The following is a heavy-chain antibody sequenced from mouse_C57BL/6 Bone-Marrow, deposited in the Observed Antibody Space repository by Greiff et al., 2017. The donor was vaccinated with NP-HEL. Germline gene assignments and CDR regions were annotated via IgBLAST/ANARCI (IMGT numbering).Heavy chain of an antibody. J-gene: IGHJ1*03. V-gene: IGHV14-4*01. CDR2: IDPDNGDT. CDR3: ARRQFPYDYDG. Sequence: EVQLQQSGAELVRPGASVMLSCTASGFNINDDYMHWVKQRPEQGLEWIGWIDPDNGDTDYASTFQGKATITADTSSNTVYLQLSSLTSEDTAVYYCARRQFPYDYDGWGKGTTVT. CDR1: GFNINDDY. D-gene: IGHD6-5*01.